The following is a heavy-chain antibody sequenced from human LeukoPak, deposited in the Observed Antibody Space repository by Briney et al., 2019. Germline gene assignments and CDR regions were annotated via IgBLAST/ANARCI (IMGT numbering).Heavy chain of an antibody. V-gene: IGHV4-59*01. CDR2: ICYSGST. CDR1: GGNIGTYY. Sequence: SETLSLTCAVSGGNIGTYYWTWIRQTPGKGLGWIGYICYSGSTTYNPSLKSRLTISLDRSKNQFSLKLTSVPPADTAVYYCARGDRNTSYDYYMDVFGKGTTVTVSS. D-gene: IGHD2-2*01. J-gene: IGHJ6*03. CDR3: ARGDRNTSYDYYMDV.